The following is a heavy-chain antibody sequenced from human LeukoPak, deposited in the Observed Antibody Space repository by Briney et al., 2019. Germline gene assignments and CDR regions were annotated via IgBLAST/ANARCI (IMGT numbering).Heavy chain of an antibody. CDR1: GFTFSSFA. Sequence: PGGSLRLSCAASGFTFSSFAIHWVRQAPGKGLEWVAVISYDGTNKYYADYVKGRFTISRDNSKNTLYLQMNSLRAEDTAVYYCARDRGATGYCSGGSCYSHFDCWGQGALVTVSS. V-gene: IGHV3-30-3*01. J-gene: IGHJ4*02. D-gene: IGHD2-15*01. CDR3: ARDRGATGYCSGGSCYSHFDC. CDR2: ISYDGTNK.